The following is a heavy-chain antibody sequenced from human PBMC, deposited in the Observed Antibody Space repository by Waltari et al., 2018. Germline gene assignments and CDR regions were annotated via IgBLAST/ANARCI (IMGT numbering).Heavy chain of an antibody. J-gene: IGHJ4*02. CDR2: INPRSGVT. V-gene: IGHV1-2*02. Sequence: QVQLVQSGAEVRKPGASVRVSCKASGYTFTDYFLHWFQHAPGQRLEWMGWINPRSGVTSYAQKFQGRVTMTRDRSFGTVYIDLSSLKSDDTALYYCARDRRVDGVVDYDYWGQGTLVTVSS. CDR1: GYTFTDYF. D-gene: IGHD2-15*01. CDR3: ARDRRVDGVVDYDY.